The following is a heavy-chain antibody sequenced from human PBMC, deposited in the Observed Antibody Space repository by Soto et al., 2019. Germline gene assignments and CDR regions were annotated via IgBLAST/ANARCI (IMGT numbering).Heavy chain of an antibody. CDR2: ISGSGGST. Sequence: PGGSLRLSCAASGFTFSSYAMSWVRQAPGKGLEWVSAISGSGGSTYYADSVKGRFTISRDNSKNTLYLQMNSMRAEDTAVYYSPKFITIFGVVTPWYYYGMDAWGQATTLTASS. CDR3: PKFITIFGVVTPWYYYGMDA. V-gene: IGHV3-23*01. D-gene: IGHD3-3*01. CDR1: GFTFSSYA. J-gene: IGHJ6*02.